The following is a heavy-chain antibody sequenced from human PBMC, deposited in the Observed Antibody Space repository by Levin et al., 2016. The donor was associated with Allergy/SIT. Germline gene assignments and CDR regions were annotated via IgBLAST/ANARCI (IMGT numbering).Heavy chain of an antibody. V-gene: IGHV4-39*01. J-gene: IGHJ6*03. D-gene: IGHD2-21*02. CDR2: IYYNGIT. CDR1: GGSISSSNYY. CDR3: ARQGSGDAYYYYYMDV. Sequence: SETLSLTCTVSGGSISSSNYYWGWIRQPPGKGLEWIGTIYYNGITYYNPSLKSRVTISVDTSNSRLSLKLSSVTAADTAVYFCARQGSGDAYYYYYMDVWGKGTTVTVSS.